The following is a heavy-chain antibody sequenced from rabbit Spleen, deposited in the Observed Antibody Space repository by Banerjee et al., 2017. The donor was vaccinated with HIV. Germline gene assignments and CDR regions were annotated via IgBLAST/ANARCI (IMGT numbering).Heavy chain of an antibody. V-gene: IGHV1S40*01. CDR2: IYGGSSGST. D-gene: IGHD1-1*01. J-gene: IGHJ4*01. CDR1: GFSFSGSYY. CDR3: ARRDCSRDCEYNL. Sequence: QSLEESGGDLVKPGASLTLTCTASGFSFSGSYYLCWVRQAPGKGLEWIGCIYGGSSGSTYYASWAKGRFTISKTSSTTVTLQMTSLTAADTATYFCARRDCSRDCEYNLWGPGTLVTVS.